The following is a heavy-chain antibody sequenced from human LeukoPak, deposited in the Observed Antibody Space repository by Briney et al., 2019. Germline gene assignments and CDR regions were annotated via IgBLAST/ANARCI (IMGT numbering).Heavy chain of an antibody. CDR2: VNSDGSDT. D-gene: IGHD3-22*01. Sequence: PGGPLRLSCAASGFTFSSHSMYWVRQAPGKGLVWVSRVNSDGSDTRYADSVKGRFTISRDNAKNTLYLQMNSLRAEDTALYYCAREGSVSGYCFDIWGQGTTVSVSS. V-gene: IGHV3-74*01. CDR3: AREGSVSGYCFDI. CDR1: GFTFSSHS. J-gene: IGHJ3*02.